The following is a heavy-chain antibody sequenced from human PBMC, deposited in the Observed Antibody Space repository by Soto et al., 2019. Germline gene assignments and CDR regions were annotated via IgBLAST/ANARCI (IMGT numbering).Heavy chain of an antibody. Sequence: SCKASGYTFTSYYMHWAWIRQPPGQALEYIGYIYKSATTYYNPSFESRVAISVDTSKSQFSLNVTSVTAADTAVYFCARGRYCLTGRCFPNWFDSWGQGALVTVSS. CDR2: IYKSATT. CDR3: ARGRYCLTGRCFPNWFDS. CDR1: GYTFTSYYMH. V-gene: IGHV4-30-4*01. J-gene: IGHJ5*01. D-gene: IGHD7-27*01.